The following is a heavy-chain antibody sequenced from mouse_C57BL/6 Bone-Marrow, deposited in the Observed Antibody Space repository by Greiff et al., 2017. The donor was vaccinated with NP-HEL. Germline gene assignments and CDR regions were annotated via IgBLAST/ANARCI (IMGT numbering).Heavy chain of an antibody. Sequence: EVKLVESGGGLVKPGGSLKLSCAASGFTFSSYAMPWVRQTPEKRLEWVATISDGGSYTYYPDNVKGRFTISRDNAKNNLYLQMSHLKSEDTAMYYCARGNYGSSWYFDVWGTGTTVTVSS. J-gene: IGHJ1*03. CDR1: GFTFSSYA. V-gene: IGHV5-4*03. CDR3: ARGNYGSSWYFDV. D-gene: IGHD1-1*01. CDR2: ISDGGSYT.